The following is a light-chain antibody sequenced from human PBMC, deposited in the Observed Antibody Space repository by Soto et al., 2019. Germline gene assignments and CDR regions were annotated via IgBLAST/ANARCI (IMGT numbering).Light chain of an antibody. Sequence: EVVMTQSPATLSVSPGERATLSCRASQSVSSNVAWYQQKPGQAPRLLIYAASTRATGIPSRFSGSGSGTEFTRAIIRLQSEDFAVYFWQQYDDWTPLTFGGGNKVAIK. CDR3: QQYDDWTPLT. J-gene: IGKJ4*01. V-gene: IGKV3-15*01. CDR1: QSVSSN. CDR2: AAS.